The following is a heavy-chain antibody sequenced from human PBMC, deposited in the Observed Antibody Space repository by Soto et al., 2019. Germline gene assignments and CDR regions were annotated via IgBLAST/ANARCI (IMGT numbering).Heavy chain of an antibody. V-gene: IGHV3-23*01. Sequence: EMQLLESGGGLVQPGGSLRLSCAASGFSFSNYAMSWVRQAPGKGLEWVSAISGNGGTTYYAGSVRGRFTISRDNSKNPLYLQVDSLRDEDTALYYCAKERIAQGSGWDADYWGQGTLVTISS. CDR3: AKERIAQGSGWDADY. J-gene: IGHJ4*02. D-gene: IGHD6-19*01. CDR1: GFSFSNYA. CDR2: ISGNGGTT.